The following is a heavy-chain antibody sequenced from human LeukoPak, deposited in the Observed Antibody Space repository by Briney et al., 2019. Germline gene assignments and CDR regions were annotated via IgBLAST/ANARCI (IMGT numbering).Heavy chain of an antibody. J-gene: IGHJ4*02. Sequence: GGSLRLSCAASGFTFSNYGMHWVRQAPGKGLEWVAVIWYDGSKKYYADSVKGRFTISRDNSKNTLNLQMNSLRAEDTAVYYCARDPRSEYYGYWGQGTLVTVSS. V-gene: IGHV3-33*01. CDR1: GFTFSNYG. D-gene: IGHD3-16*01. CDR3: ARDPRSEYYGY. CDR2: IWYDGSKK.